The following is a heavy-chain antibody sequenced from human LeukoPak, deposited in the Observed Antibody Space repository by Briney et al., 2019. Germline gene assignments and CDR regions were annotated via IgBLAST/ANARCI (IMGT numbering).Heavy chain of an antibody. D-gene: IGHD2-2*01. CDR1: GFTFSSYG. Sequence: PGGSLRLSCAASGFTFSSYGMHWVRQAPGKGLEWVAVIWYDGSNKYYADSVKGRFTISRDNSKNTLYLQTNSLRAKDTAVYYCARGPIVVVPAAIPQDAFDIWGQGTMVTVSS. J-gene: IGHJ3*02. CDR2: IWYDGSNK. V-gene: IGHV3-33*01. CDR3: ARGPIVVVPAAIPQDAFDI.